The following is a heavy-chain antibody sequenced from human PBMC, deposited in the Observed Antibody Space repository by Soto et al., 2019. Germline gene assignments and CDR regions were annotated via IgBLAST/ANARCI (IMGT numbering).Heavy chain of an antibody. J-gene: IGHJ3*02. Sequence: SETLSLTCTVSGGSISSSSYYWGWIRQPPGKGLEWIGSIYYSGSTYYNPSLKGRVTISVDTPKNQFSLKLSSVTAADTAVYYCASPYGGDGAEDAFDIWGQGTMVTVS. D-gene: IGHD4-17*01. CDR1: GGSISSSSYY. CDR3: ASPYGGDGAEDAFDI. V-gene: IGHV4-39*01. CDR2: IYYSGST.